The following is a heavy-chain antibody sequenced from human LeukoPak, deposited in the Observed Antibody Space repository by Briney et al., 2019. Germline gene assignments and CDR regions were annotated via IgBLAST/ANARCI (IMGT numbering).Heavy chain of an antibody. CDR1: GFTFSSYA. J-gene: IGHJ4*02. CDR3: ARGGPTVVTSPFDY. V-gene: IGHV3-21*01. CDR2: TSSRSSYI. Sequence: RGSLRLSCAASGFTFSSYAMNWVCQAPGKGLEWVSSTSSRSSYIYYADSVKGRFTISRDNAKNSLYLQMNSLRAEDTAVYYCARGGPTVVTSPFDYWGQGTLVTVSS. D-gene: IGHD4-23*01.